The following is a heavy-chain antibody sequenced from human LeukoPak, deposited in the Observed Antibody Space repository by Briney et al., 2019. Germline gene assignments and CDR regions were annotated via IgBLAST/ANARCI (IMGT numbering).Heavy chain of an antibody. J-gene: IGHJ5*02. CDR2: ISWSSSDI. D-gene: IGHD2-8*01. CDR1: GFTFSTYN. V-gene: IGHV3-21*04. CDR3: ARGNGWPWWFDP. Sequence: AGGSLRLSCAASGFTFSTYNMIWVRQAPGKGLEWVSFISWSSSDIYYADSVKGRFTISRDNAKNSLYLQMNSLRGEDTAVYYCARGNGWPWWFDPWGQGTLVTVSS.